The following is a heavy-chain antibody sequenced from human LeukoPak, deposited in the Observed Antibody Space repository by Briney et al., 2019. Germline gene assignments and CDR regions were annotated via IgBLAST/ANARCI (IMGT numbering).Heavy chain of an antibody. CDR2: ISSRDSTI. CDR3: ARNLDYSKGFDY. D-gene: IGHD4-11*01. CDR1: GFTFSTYE. V-gene: IGHV3-48*03. Sequence: GGSLRLSCAASGFTFSTYEMNWVRQAPGKGLEWVSYISSRDSTIYYADSVKGRFTISRDNAKNSLYLQMDSLRAEDTAVYYCARNLDYSKGFDYWGQGTLVTVSS. J-gene: IGHJ4*02.